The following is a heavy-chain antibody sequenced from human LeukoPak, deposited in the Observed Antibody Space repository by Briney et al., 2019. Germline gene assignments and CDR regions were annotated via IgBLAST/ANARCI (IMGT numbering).Heavy chain of an antibody. CDR1: GYTSTGYY. J-gene: IGHJ6*02. V-gene: IGHV1-2*02. Sequence: ASVKVSCKAAGYTSTGYYMHWVRQPAGQGLEWMGWINPNSGGTNYAQKFQGRVTMTRDTSISTAYMELSRLRSDDTAVYYCARPPVYHPYGMDVWGQGTTVTVSS. D-gene: IGHD2-2*01. CDR3: ARPPVYHPYGMDV. CDR2: INPNSGGT.